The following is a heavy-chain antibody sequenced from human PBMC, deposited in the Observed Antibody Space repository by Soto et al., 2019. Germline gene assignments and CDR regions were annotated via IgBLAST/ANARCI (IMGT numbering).Heavy chain of an antibody. J-gene: IGHJ4*02. Sequence: EVQVVQSGGGSVQLGGSLRLSCEASGFTFSSYGMTWVRQAPGKGLEWVAGISGSGVDTKYADSVKGRFIIARDNSMNKMYLQMNNLRVEDTAVYFCAIGGAYCYGDCTRAHWGQGTLVTVSS. V-gene: IGHV3-23*04. CDR3: AIGGAYCYGDCTRAH. CDR1: GFTFSSYG. CDR2: ISGSGVDT. D-gene: IGHD2-21*02.